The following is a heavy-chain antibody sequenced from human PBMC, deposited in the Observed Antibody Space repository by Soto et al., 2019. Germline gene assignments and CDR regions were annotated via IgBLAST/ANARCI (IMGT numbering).Heavy chain of an antibody. J-gene: IGHJ4*02. CDR2: ISYDGSNK. Sequence: GGSLRLSCAASGFTFSSYGMHWVRQAPGKGLEWVAVISYDGSNKYYADSVKGRFTISRDNSKNTLYLQMNSLRAEDTAVYYCATNYYGSGSYYNPTYDYWGQGTLVTVSS. V-gene: IGHV3-30*03. D-gene: IGHD3-10*01. CDR3: ATNYYGSGSYYNPTYDY. CDR1: GFTFSSYG.